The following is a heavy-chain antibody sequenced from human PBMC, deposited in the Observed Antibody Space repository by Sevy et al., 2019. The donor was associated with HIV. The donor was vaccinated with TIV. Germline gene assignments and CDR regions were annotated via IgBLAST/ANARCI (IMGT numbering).Heavy chain of an antibody. Sequence: ASVKVSCKASGYTFTGHYLHWVRQAPGRGLEWMGWIDPISAGTNYAQKFKGRVTMARDTSISTAYMELSRLRFDDTAMYYCVRIRFQTGAFDSWGQGTLVTVYS. V-gene: IGHV1-2*02. J-gene: IGHJ4*02. CDR1: GYTFTGHY. CDR2: IDPISAGT. CDR3: VRIRFQTGAFDS. D-gene: IGHD7-27*01.